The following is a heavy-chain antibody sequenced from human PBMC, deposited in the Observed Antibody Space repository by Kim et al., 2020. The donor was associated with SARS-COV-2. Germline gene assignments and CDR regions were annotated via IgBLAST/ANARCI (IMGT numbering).Heavy chain of an antibody. Sequence: ASVKVSCKASGYTFTSYAMNWVRQAPGQGLEWMGWINTNTGNPTYAQGFTGRFVFSLDTSVNTAYLQISSLKAEDTAVYYCARRGGPTYYYDSSGYPDYWGQGTLVTVSS. CDR2: INTNTGNP. J-gene: IGHJ4*02. CDR1: GYTFTSYA. V-gene: IGHV7-4-1*02. CDR3: ARRGGPTYYYDSSGYPDY. D-gene: IGHD3-22*01.